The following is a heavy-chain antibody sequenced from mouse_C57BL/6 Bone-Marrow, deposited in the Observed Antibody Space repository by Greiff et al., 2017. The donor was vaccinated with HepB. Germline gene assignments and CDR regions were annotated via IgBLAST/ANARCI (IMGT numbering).Heavy chain of an antibody. V-gene: IGHV7-3*01. CDR3: AMYYYGSSPYYFDY. CDR1: GFTFTDYY. J-gene: IGHJ2*01. CDR2: IRNKANGYTT. D-gene: IGHD1-1*01. Sequence: EVQLVESGGGLVQPGGSLSLSCAASGFTFTDYYMSWVRQPPGKALEWLGFIRNKANGYTTEYSASVKGRFTISRDNSKSILYLQMNALRAEDSATYYCAMYYYGSSPYYFDYWGQGTTLTVSS.